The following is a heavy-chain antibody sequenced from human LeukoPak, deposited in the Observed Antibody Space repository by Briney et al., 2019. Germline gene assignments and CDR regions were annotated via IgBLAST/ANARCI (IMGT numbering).Heavy chain of an antibody. CDR1: GGSISSSNW. CDR2: IYHSGST. D-gene: IGHD3-10*01. V-gene: IGHV4-4*02. CDR3: ARRITMVRGVASLAFDI. Sequence: KTSETLSLTCAVSGGSISSSNWWSWVRQPPGKGLEWIGEIYHSGSTNYNPSLKSRVTISVDKPKNQFSLKLSSVTAADTAVYYCARRITMVRGVASLAFDIWGQGTMVTVSS. J-gene: IGHJ3*02.